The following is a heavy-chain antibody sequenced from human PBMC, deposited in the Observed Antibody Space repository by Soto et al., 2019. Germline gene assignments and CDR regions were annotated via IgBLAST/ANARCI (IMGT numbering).Heavy chain of an antibody. CDR1: GFTFSSYA. CDR3: AKDSPYYYSSSDSVRVFYI. J-gene: IGHJ3*02. Sequence: GGSLRLSCAASGFTFSSYAMSWVRQAPGKGLEWVSGISGSGGNINYADSVKSRFTISRDNSKNTLYLQMNSLRAEDTAVYYCAKDSPYYYSSSDSVRVFYIWGQGTMVTVS. V-gene: IGHV3-23*01. CDR2: ISGSGGNI. D-gene: IGHD3-22*01.